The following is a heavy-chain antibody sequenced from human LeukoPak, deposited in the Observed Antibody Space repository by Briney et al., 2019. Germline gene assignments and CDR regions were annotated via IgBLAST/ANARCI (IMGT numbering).Heavy chain of an antibody. J-gene: IGHJ4*02. D-gene: IGHD3-10*01. Sequence: GGSLRLSCAASGFTFSSYWMHWFRQAPGKGLVWVSRINGDGSITTHADSVKGRFTISRDNAKNTLYLQMNSLRAEDTAVYYCVKDGSGSYYTYYFDYWGQGTLVTVSS. CDR2: INGDGSIT. CDR3: VKDGSGSYYTYYFDY. CDR1: GFTFSSYW. V-gene: IGHV3-74*01.